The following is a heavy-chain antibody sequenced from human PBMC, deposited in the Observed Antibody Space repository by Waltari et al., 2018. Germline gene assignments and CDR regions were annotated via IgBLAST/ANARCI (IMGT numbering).Heavy chain of an antibody. Sequence: EVQLLESGGGLVQPGGSLRLSCAASGFTFSNYAMSWVRRAPGQGLEWVLADSDRDGKTDCADSVKGRFASSRDDSKNIVYLQMNNLRAEDTAVYYCAKEQWDGAAVAGHFDYWGQGKLVIVSS. CDR2: DSDRDGKT. CDR1: GFTFSNYA. CDR3: AKEQWDGAAVAGHFDY. D-gene: IGHD6-19*01. V-gene: IGHV3-23*01. J-gene: IGHJ4*02.